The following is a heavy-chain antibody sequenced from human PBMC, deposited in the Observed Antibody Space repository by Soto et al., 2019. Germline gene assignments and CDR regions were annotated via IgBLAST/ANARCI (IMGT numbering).Heavy chain of an antibody. V-gene: IGHV4-59*01. CDR2: IYYSGNT. J-gene: IGHJ2*01. D-gene: IGHD6-13*01. CDR1: GGSMSNYY. CDR3: SIVNYSSSWCWYFDL. Sequence: QVHLLESGPGLLKSSETLSLTCIVSGGSMSNYYWSWIRQPPGKGLEWIGYIYYSGNTKYNPSLKSLVTISIDTSNIQFSLKLSSVTALDTAVYYWSIVNYSSSWCWYFDLWGRGTLVTVSS.